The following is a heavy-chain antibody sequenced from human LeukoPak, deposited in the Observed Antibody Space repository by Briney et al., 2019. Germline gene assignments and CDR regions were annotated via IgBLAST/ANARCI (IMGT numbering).Heavy chain of an antibody. D-gene: IGHD6-19*01. Sequence: GGSLRLSCAASGFTFSSYAMSWVRQAPGKGLEWVAVISYDGSNKYYADSVKGRFTISRDNSKNTLYLQMNSLRAEDTAVYYCARDVAKQWLVISLDYWGQGTLVTVSS. V-gene: IGHV3-30*04. CDR1: GFTFSSYA. J-gene: IGHJ4*02. CDR2: ISYDGSNK. CDR3: ARDVAKQWLVISLDY.